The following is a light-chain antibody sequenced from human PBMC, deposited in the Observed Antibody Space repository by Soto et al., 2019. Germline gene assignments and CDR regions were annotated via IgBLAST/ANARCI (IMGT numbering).Light chain of an antibody. CDR2: GAS. CDR3: QQYGSSPPIT. J-gene: IGKJ5*01. V-gene: IGKV3-20*01. CDR1: QSVSSSY. Sequence: EIVLTQPPGTLSLSPGERATLSCRASQSVSSSYLTWYQQKPGQAPRLLIYGASSRATGIPDRFSGSGSGTDYTPTISRLEPEDFAVYYCQQYGSSPPITFGQGTRLEIK.